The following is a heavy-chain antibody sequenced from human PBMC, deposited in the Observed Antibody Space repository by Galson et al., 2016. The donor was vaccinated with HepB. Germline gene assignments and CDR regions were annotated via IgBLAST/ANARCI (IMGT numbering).Heavy chain of an antibody. CDR2: IFYSGST. CDR3: ARIPATMTRWIDP. V-gene: IGHV4-31*03. J-gene: IGHJ5*02. D-gene: IGHD2-2*01. Sequence: LSLTCTVSGGSISSGASYWSWLRQHPGKGLEWIGYIFYSGSTFYNPSLQSRVTISLDTPKNQFSLKLNSVTAADTAVYYCARIPATMTRWIDPWGQGTLVTVSS. CDR1: GGSISSGASY.